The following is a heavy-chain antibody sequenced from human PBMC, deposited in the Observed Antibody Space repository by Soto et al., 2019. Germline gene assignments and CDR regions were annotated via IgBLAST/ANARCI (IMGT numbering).Heavy chain of an antibody. CDR2: ISWNSGSI. V-gene: IGHV3-9*01. Sequence: PGGSLRISCAASGFTFDDYAMHWVRQAPGKGLEWVSGISWNSGSIGYADSVKGRFTISRDNAKNSLYLQMNSLRAEDTALYYCSKFSGSPSRFYYSYGMDVWGQGTTVTVSS. CDR3: SKFSGSPSRFYYSYGMDV. CDR1: GFTFDDYA. J-gene: IGHJ6*02.